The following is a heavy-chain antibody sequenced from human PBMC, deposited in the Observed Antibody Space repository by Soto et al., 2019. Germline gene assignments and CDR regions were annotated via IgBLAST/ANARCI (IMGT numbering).Heavy chain of an antibody. Sequence: QVLLVQSGAEVKKPGSSVKVSCKASGGTFSSYGISWVRQTPGRGLEWMGGIIPLFGTTNYAQKFRGRVTVTADESTSTVYMELRSLRFEDTAIYYCARAHGSSWYNWFDPWGQGTLVTVSS. J-gene: IGHJ5*02. CDR3: ARAHGSSWYNWFDP. V-gene: IGHV1-69*01. CDR2: IIPLFGTT. CDR1: GGTFSSYG. D-gene: IGHD6-13*01.